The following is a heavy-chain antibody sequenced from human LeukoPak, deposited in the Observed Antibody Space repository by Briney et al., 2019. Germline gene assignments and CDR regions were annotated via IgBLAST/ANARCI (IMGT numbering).Heavy chain of an antibody. CDR1: GFTLSSYE. D-gene: IGHD6-19*01. CDR2: IDYSGGST. CDR3: ARARRGSGWSFYFDY. V-gene: IGHV3-23*01. J-gene: IGHJ4*02. Sequence: GGSLRLSCTASGFTLSSYEMSWIRQAPGKGLEWVSSIDYSGGSTHYADSVMGRFTISRDNSKNTLYLQLNSLRAEDTAVYYCARARRGSGWSFYFDYWGQGTLVTVSS.